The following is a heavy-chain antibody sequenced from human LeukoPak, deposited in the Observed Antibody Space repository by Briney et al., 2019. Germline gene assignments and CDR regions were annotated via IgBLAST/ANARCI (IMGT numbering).Heavy chain of an antibody. J-gene: IGHJ4*02. D-gene: IGHD5-12*01. V-gene: IGHV3-21*01. CDR3: ARVRSGYDISWFDY. CDR1: GFTFKTFS. Sequence: GGSLRLSCAASGFTFKTFSMTWVRQAPGKGLEWVSSISDTSDKIYYTDSLKGRFSISRDNVKNSLYLEMNSLRAEDTAVYYCARVRSGYDISWFDYWGQGTLVTVSS. CDR2: ISDTSDKI.